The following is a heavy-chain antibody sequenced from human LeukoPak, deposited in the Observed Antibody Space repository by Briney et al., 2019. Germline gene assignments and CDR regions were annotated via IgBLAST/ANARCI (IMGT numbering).Heavy chain of an antibody. CDR3: ARECLMVGVYDAFDI. V-gene: IGHV3-7*01. CDR2: IKQDGSEK. J-gene: IGHJ3*02. D-gene: IGHD1-26*01. CDR1: GFTFSSNW. Sequence: QPGGSLRLSCAASGFTFSSNWMSWVRQAPGKGLEWVANIKQDGSEKYYVDSVKGRFTISRDNAKNSLYLQMNSLRDEDTAVYYCARECLMVGVYDAFDIWGQGTMVTVSS.